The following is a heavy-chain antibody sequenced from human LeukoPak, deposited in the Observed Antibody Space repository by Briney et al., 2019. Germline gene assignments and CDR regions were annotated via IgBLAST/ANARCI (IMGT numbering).Heavy chain of an antibody. Sequence: PGGSLRLSCAASGFTFSDYYMSWIRQAPGKGLEWVSYISSSGSTIYYADSVKGRFTISRDNAKNSLYLQMNSLRAEDTAVYYCASSIVAAVVHLFDIWGQGTTVTVS. D-gene: IGHD6-13*01. J-gene: IGHJ3*02. CDR2: ISSSGSTI. CDR1: GFTFSDYY. CDR3: ASSIVAAVVHLFDI. V-gene: IGHV3-11*04.